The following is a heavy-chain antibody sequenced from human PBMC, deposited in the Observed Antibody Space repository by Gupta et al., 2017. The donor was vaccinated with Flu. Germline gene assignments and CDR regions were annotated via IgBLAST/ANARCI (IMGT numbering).Heavy chain of an antibody. D-gene: IGHD2-2*02. J-gene: IGHJ5*02. CDR2: IKHTGTT. V-gene: IGHV4-34*01. CDR3: AGYQLLYRFDT. CDR1: GGSFRGYY. Sequence: QVQLQQWGAGLLKPSETLSLTCAVDGGSFRGYYWSWIRQPPGKGLEWIGEIKHTGTTNYNPYLKSRVTISADPSKRQFSLTMTSVTAADTAVEYCAGYQLLYRFDTWGQGTRGTVAS.